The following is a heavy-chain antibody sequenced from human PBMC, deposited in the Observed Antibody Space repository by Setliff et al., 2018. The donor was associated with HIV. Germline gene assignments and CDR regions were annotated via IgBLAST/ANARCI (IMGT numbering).Heavy chain of an antibody. CDR3: ARFGRSLRTVDY. Sequence: PSETLSLTCTFSGGSISSSSYYWGWIRQPPGKGLEWIGNVYYSVTTYYNPSLKSRVTISVDTSKNQFSLKLSSVTAAGTAVYYCARFGRSLRTVDYWGQGTLVTVSS. J-gene: IGHJ4*02. CDR1: GGSISSSSYY. D-gene: IGHD3-3*01. CDR2: VYYSVTT. V-gene: IGHV4-39*01.